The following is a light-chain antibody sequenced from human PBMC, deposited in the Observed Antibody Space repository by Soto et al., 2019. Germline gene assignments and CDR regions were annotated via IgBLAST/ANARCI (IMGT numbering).Light chain of an antibody. CDR3: LQDDNYPLT. CDR1: QGIGRD. V-gene: IGKV1-6*01. J-gene: IGKJ4*01. CDR2: AAS. Sequence: AIQMTQSPSSLAAAVGDRVTITCRASQGIGRDLGWYQQKPGKAPKLLIYAASTLHSGVPSRFSGSGSGTDFTLTISSLLPEDFATYYCLQDDNYPLTFGGGTKVEIK.